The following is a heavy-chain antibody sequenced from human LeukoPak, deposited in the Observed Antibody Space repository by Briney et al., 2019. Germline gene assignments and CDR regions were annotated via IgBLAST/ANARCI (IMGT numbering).Heavy chain of an antibody. V-gene: IGHV3-64*01. Sequence: GGSLRLSCAASGFTFSSYAMHWVRQAPGEGLEYVSVISSNGGSTYYANSVKGRFTISRDNSKNTLYLQMGSLRAEDMAVYYCARDKAVVVPAAYFDYWGQGTLVTVSS. J-gene: IGHJ4*02. CDR1: GFTFSSYA. CDR3: ARDKAVVVPAAYFDY. D-gene: IGHD2-2*01. CDR2: ISSNGGST.